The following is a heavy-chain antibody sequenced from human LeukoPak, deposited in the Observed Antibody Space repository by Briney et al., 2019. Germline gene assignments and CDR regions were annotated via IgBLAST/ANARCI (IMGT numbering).Heavy chain of an antibody. V-gene: IGHV3-64*01. Sequence: GGSLRLSCAASGFTFSNYAMHWVRQAPGKGLEYVSAISSNGGSTYYATSVKGRFTISRDNSKNTLYLQMGSLRAEDMAVYYCARGLYYYDSSGYPRWGQGTLVTVSS. CDR2: ISSNGGST. CDR3: ARGLYYYDSSGYPR. J-gene: IGHJ4*02. CDR1: GFTFSNYA. D-gene: IGHD3-22*01.